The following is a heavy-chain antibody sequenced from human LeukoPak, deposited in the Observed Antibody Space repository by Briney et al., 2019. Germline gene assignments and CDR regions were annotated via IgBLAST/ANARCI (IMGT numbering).Heavy chain of an antibody. J-gene: IGHJ3*02. Sequence: GASVKVSCKASGYTFTGYYMHWVRQAPGQGLEWMGWINPNSGGTNYAQKFQGRVTMSRDTSISTAYMELSRLRSDDTAVYYCARGPHIIALGTGAFDIWGPGTMVTVSS. CDR1: GYTFTGYY. D-gene: IGHD2-8*02. CDR2: INPNSGGT. CDR3: ARGPHIIALGTGAFDI. V-gene: IGHV1-2*02.